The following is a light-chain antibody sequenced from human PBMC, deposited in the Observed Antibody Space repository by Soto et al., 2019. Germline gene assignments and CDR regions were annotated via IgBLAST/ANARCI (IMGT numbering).Light chain of an antibody. Sequence: AIPMTQSPSSLSASVGDRVTITCRASQDISDDVGWYQQTPGKAPKRLISGASRLQSGVPSRFSGSGSGAAFTLTITSLLPEDSATYYCLQNHNDPRTFGQETKVEI. V-gene: IGKV1-6*01. CDR1: QDISDD. J-gene: IGKJ1*01. CDR2: GAS. CDR3: LQNHNDPRT.